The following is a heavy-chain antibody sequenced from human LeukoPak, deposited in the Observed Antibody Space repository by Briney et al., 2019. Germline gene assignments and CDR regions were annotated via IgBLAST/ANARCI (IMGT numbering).Heavy chain of an antibody. CDR2: VYSSGST. J-gene: IGHJ4*02. D-gene: IGHD3/OR15-3a*01. CDR1: GGAISGYD. CDR3: ARVGSGYDFFDY. Sequence: SDTLSLTCTVAGGAISGYDWSWIRQPAGKGLDLLGRVYSSGSTQFNPSLESRVTMSVDTSKNQFSLKLNFVTAADTAVYYCARVGSGYDFFDYWGQGTLVTVSS. V-gene: IGHV4-4*07.